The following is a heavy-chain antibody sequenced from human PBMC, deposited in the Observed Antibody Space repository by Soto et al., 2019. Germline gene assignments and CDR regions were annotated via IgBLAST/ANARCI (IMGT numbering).Heavy chain of an antibody. J-gene: IGHJ6*02. CDR3: ATDNPRYGDYSYYCMHG. V-gene: IGHV1-24*01. Sequence: ASVRVTCKVCGYTLPELSMHWVGQAGGKGREWMGGFDPEDGETIYAQKFQGRVTMTEDTSTDTAYMELSSLRSEDTAVYYCATDNPRYGDYSYYCMHGLGQGTTVLVPS. D-gene: IGHD4-17*01. CDR2: FDPEDGET. CDR1: GYTLPELS.